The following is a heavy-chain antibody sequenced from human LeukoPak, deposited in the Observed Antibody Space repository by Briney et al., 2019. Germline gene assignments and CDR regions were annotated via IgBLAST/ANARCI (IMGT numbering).Heavy chain of an antibody. V-gene: IGHV3-48*04. CDR1: GFTFSSYS. Sequence: GALRLSCAASGFTFSSYSMNWVRQAPGKGLEWVSYISSSGSTIYYADSVKGRFTISRDNAKNSLYLQMNSLRAEDTAVYYCARDREPYGSGSYVNYWGPGTLVTVSS. CDR2: ISSSGSTI. D-gene: IGHD3-10*01. J-gene: IGHJ4*02. CDR3: ARDREPYGSGSYVNY.